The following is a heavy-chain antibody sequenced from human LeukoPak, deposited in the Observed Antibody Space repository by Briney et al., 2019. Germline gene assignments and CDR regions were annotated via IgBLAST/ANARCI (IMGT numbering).Heavy chain of an antibody. CDR2: IYTSGST. Sequence: SETLSLTCTVSGGSISGGGYYWRGIRQSAGKGLEWIGRIYTSGSTNYNHSLKSRVTISVDTSKNQFSLKLSSVTAADTAVYYSAGGLAYWGQGTLVTVSS. J-gene: IGHJ4*02. CDR3: AGGLAY. CDR1: GGSISGGGYY. D-gene: IGHD3-16*01. V-gene: IGHV4-61*02.